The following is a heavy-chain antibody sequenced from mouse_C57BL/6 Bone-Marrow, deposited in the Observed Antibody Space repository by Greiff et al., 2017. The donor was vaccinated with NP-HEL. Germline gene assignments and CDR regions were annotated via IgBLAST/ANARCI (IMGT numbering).Heavy chain of an antibody. Sequence: EVKVVESGGDLVKPGGSLKLSCAASGFTFSSYGMSWVRQTPDKRLEWVATISSGGSYTYYPDSVKGRFTISRDTAKNTPYLQLSSLKSEDAAMCDCARHTPQSYWYFEGWGTGTTVTVSS. V-gene: IGHV5-6*01. J-gene: IGHJ1*03. CDR2: ISSGGSYT. CDR3: ARHTPQSYWYFEG. CDR1: GFTFSSYG.